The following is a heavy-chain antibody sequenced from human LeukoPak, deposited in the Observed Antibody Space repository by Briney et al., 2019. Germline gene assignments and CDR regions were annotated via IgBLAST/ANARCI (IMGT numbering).Heavy chain of an antibody. CDR3: ARDRYCSSTSCYRGYYYYGMDV. V-gene: IGHV3-64*04. Sequence: GGSLRLSCSASGFIFSDYAMRWVRQAPGKGLEYISAISSDGDRTYFTDSVKGRFTISRDNSKNMLYLQMNSLRAEDTAVYYCARDRYCSSTSCYRGYYYYGMDVWGQGTTVTVSS. CDR1: GFIFSDYA. CDR2: ISSDGDRT. J-gene: IGHJ6*02. D-gene: IGHD2-2*02.